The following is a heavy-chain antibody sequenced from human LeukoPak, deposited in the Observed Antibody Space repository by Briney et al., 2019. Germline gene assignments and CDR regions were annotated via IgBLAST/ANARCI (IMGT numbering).Heavy chain of an antibody. CDR1: GFTFSSYG. D-gene: IGHD1-26*01. V-gene: IGHV3-30*02. CDR3: AAEEGYLTNSGNYKGVGY. J-gene: IGHJ4*02. CDR2: IRSDGSNK. Sequence: GGSLRLSCAASGFTFSSYGMHWVRQAPGKGLEWVAFIRSDGSNKYYADSVKGRFTISRDNSKNTLYLQVNSLRAEDTAVYYCAAEEGYLTNSGNYKGVGYWGQGTLVAVSS.